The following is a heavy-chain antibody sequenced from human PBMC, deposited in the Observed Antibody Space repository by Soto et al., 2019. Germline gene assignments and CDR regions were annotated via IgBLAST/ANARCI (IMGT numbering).Heavy chain of an antibody. CDR1: GFTFTSSA. V-gene: IGHV1-58*01. J-gene: IGHJ3*02. D-gene: IGHD3-16*01. Sequence: SVKVSCKASGFTFTSSAVQWVRQARGQRLEWIGWIVVGSGNTNYAQKFQERVTITRDMSTSTAYMELSSLRSEDTAVYYCAADLRRNDYGLNFDIWGQGTMVTVSS. CDR3: AADLRRNDYGLNFDI. CDR2: IVVGSGNT.